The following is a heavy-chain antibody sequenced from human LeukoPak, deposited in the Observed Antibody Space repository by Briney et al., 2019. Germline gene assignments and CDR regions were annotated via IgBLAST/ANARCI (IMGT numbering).Heavy chain of an antibody. V-gene: IGHV1-69*13. J-gene: IGHJ4*02. D-gene: IGHD3-22*01. CDR3: ARDQGSYYYDSSGYYFNY. CDR2: IIPIFGTA. Sequence: VXVSCKASGGTFSXXAISWVRQAPGQGLEWMGGIIPIFGTANYAQKFQGRVTITADESTSTAYMELSSLRSEDTAVYYCARDQGSYYYDSSGYYFNYWGQGTLVTVSS. CDR1: GGTFSXXA.